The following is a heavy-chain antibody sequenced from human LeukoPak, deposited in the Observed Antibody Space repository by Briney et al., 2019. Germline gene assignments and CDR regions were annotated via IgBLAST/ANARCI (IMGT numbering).Heavy chain of an antibody. CDR3: ARPYCGGDCHYYYHGMDV. D-gene: IGHD2-21*02. CDR1: RFSVSSNY. CDR2: IYSGGST. J-gene: IGHJ6*02. Sequence: GESLRLSCAASRFSVSSNYMNWVRQAPGKGLEWVSVIYSGGSTYYSDSVKGRFTISRDNSKNTLYLQMNSPRAEDMAVYYCARPYCGGDCHYYYHGMDVWGQGTTVTVSS. V-gene: IGHV3-53*01.